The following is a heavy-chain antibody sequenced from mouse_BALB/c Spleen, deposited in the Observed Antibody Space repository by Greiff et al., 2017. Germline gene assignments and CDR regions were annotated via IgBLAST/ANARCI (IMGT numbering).Heavy chain of an antibody. CDR3: ARRDYRYDGRSFDY. D-gene: IGHD2-14*01. CDR1: GYTFSSYW. J-gene: IGHJ2*01. Sequence: QVQLKQSGAELMKPGASVKISCKATGYTFSSYWIEWVKQRPGHGLEWIGEILPGSGSTNYNEKFKGKATFTADTSSNTAYMQLSSLTSEDSAVYYCARRDYRYDGRSFDYWGQGTTLTVSS. CDR2: ILPGSGST. V-gene: IGHV1-9*01.